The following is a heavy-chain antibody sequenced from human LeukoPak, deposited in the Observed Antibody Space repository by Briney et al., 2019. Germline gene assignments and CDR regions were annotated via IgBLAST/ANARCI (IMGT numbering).Heavy chain of an antibody. CDR3: AKDIRYSGYQYGMGV. Sequence: GGSLRLSCAASGFTFDDYAMHWVRQAPGKGLEWVSGISRNSGSIGYADSVKGRFTISRDNAKNSLYLQMNSLRAEDTALYYCAKDIRYSGYQYGMGVWGQGTTVTVSS. D-gene: IGHD1-26*01. CDR2: ISRNSGSI. V-gene: IGHV3-9*01. J-gene: IGHJ6*02. CDR1: GFTFDDYA.